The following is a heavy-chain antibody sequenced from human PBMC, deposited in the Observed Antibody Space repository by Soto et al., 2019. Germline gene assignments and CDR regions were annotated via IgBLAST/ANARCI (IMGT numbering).Heavy chain of an antibody. CDR3: AGAENPTRRSDYMYWFDH. Sequence: PGESLKISCKGSGYSFSNYWIGWVRQVPGKGLEWMGIIYPGDSDTRYNPSFQGQVTISVDKSTSTAYLRWNSLKASDTAIYYCAGAENPTRRSDYMYWFDHWGQGTLVTVSS. CDR1: GYSFSNYW. D-gene: IGHD3-10*01. CDR2: IYPGDSDT. V-gene: IGHV5-51*01. J-gene: IGHJ5*02.